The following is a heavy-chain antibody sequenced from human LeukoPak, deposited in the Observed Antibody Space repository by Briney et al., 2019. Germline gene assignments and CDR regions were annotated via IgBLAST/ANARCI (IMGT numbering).Heavy chain of an antibody. Sequence: PGGSLRLSCAASGFTFSGYWMSWVRQAPGKGLEWVANINQDGSEKYNVDSVKGRFTISRDNAKNSLFLQMGSLRVEDTAVYYCARESTAGYNSSWYGFRNWGQGTLVSVSP. CDR3: ARESTAGYNSSWYGFRN. J-gene: IGHJ1*01. D-gene: IGHD6-13*01. V-gene: IGHV3-7*01. CDR1: GFTFSGYW. CDR2: INQDGSEK.